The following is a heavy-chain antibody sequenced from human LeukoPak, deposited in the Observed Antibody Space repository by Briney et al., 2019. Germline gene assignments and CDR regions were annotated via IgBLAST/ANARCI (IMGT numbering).Heavy chain of an antibody. CDR1: GFTFSDYY. CDR2: ISSSGSTI. D-gene: IGHD3-22*01. Sequence: PGGSLRLSCAASGFTFSDYYMSWIRQAPGKGLEWVSYISSSGSTIYYADSVKGRFTISRDNAKNSLYLQMNSLRAEDTAVYYCAKEITMIVVGLDYWGQGTLVTVSS. CDR3: AKEITMIVVGLDY. V-gene: IGHV3-11*04. J-gene: IGHJ4*02.